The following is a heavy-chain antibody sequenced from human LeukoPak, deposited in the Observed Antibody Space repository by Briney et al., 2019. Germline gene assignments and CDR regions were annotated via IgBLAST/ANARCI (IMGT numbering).Heavy chain of an antibody. J-gene: IGHJ4*02. D-gene: IGHD2-2*01. Sequence: ASVKVSCKASGGTFSSYAISWVRQAPGQGLEWMGGIIPIFGTANYGQKFQGRVTITADESTSTAYMELSSLRSEDTAVYYCAREACSSTSCYAPYFDYWGQGTLVTVSS. CDR3: AREACSSTSCYAPYFDY. CDR1: GGTFSSYA. V-gene: IGHV1-69*01. CDR2: IIPIFGTA.